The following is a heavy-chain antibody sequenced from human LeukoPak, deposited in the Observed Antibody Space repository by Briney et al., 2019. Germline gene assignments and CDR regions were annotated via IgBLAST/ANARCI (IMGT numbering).Heavy chain of an antibody. Sequence: ASVKVSCKASGYTFTSYDINWVRQATGQGLEWMGWINPNSGGTNYAQKFQGRVTMTRDTSISTAYMELSRLRSDDTAVYYCARGGGLGYGDYWGQGTLVTVSS. J-gene: IGHJ4*02. D-gene: IGHD5-12*01. CDR2: INPNSGGT. CDR3: ARGGGLGYGDY. V-gene: IGHV1-2*02. CDR1: GYTFTSYD.